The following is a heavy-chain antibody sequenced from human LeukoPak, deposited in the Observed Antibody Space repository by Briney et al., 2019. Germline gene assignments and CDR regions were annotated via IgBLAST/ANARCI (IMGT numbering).Heavy chain of an antibody. CDR1: DGSISSGSYY. D-gene: IGHD6-19*01. J-gene: IGHJ4*02. V-gene: IGHV4-61*02. Sequence: PSQTLSLTCTVSDGSISSGSYYWSWIRQPAGKGLEWIGRIYTSGSTNYNPSLKSRVTISVDTSKNQFSLKLSSVTAADTAVYYCARLSGWPLYFDYWGQGTLVTVSS. CDR3: ARLSGWPLYFDY. CDR2: IYTSGST.